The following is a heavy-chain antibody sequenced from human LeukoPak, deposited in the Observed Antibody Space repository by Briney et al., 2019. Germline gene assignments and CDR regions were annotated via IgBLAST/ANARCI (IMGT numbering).Heavy chain of an antibody. CDR3: ASSPARNYYDSTGYSDY. CDR2: ISAYNGNT. D-gene: IGHD3-22*01. J-gene: IGHJ4*02. V-gene: IGHV1-18*01. CDR1: GYTFTSYS. Sequence: ASVKVSCKASGYTFTSYSITWARQAPGQGLEWMGWISAYNGNTDYAQKFQGRVTMTTDTSMSTAYMELRSLTSDDTAVYYCASSPARNYYDSTGYSDYWGQGTLVTVSS.